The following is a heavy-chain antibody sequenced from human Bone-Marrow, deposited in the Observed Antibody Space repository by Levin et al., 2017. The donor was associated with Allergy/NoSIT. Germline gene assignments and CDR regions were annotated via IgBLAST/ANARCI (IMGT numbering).Heavy chain of an antibody. CDR1: GAIFSSYGLNA. J-gene: IGHJ6*03. CDR2: IITIYGTT. CDR3: ASRDCSDGTCYSYSYYYMDV. D-gene: IGHD2-15*01. V-gene: IGHV1-69*13. Sequence: SVKVSCKASGAIFSSYGLNAISWVRQAPGQGLEWMGGIITIYGTTQFAQRFQGSVTITADETTSTAYMEMSSLRSEDTAVYYCASRDCSDGTCYSYSYYYMDVWGKGTTVTVSS.